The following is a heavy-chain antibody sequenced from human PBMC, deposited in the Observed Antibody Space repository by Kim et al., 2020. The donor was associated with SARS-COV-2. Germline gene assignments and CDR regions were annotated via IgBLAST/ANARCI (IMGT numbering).Heavy chain of an antibody. CDR1: GFTFSSYE. Sequence: GGSLRLSCAPSGFTFSSYEINWVRQAPGKGLEWVSYISESGTNTYYADSVKGRFIISRDNAKSSLFLQMNSLRAEDTAVYYCARESVTGTDAFDIWGQGTVVTVSS. CDR3: ARESVTGTDAFDI. D-gene: IGHD6-19*01. CDR2: ISESGTNT. J-gene: IGHJ3*02. V-gene: IGHV3-48*03.